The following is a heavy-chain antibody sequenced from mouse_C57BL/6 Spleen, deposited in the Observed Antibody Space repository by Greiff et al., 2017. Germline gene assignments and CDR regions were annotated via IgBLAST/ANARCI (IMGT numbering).Heavy chain of an antibody. V-gene: IGHV1-55*01. CDR1: CYTFTSYW. J-gene: IGHJ2*01. CDR3: ARGGGYDSYYFDY. CDR2: IYPGSGST. Sequence: QVQLQQPGAELVKPGASVKMSCKASCYTFTSYWITWVKQRPGQGLEWIGDIYPGSGSTNYNEKFKSKATLTVDTSSSTAYMQLSSLTSEDSAVYYCARGGGYDSYYFDYWGQGTTLTVSS. D-gene: IGHD2-4*01.